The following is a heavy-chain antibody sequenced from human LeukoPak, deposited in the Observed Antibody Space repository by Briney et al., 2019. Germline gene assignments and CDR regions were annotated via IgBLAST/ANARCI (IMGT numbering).Heavy chain of an antibody. CDR3: ARDPWGTHAY. CDR2: IISGSDYI. J-gene: IGHJ4*02. CDR1: GFSSYS. D-gene: IGHD3-16*01. V-gene: IGHV3-21*01. Sequence: GGSLRLSCAASGFSSYSLNWVRQAPGKGLEWVSSIISGSDYIYYADSVKGRFTISRDNAKNSLYLQMNSQRAEDTAIYYCARDPWGTHAYWGQGTLVTVSS.